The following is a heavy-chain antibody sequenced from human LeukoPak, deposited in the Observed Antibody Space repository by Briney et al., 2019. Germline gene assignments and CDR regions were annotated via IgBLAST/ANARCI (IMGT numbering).Heavy chain of an antibody. CDR2: INHSGST. CDR3: ARSHYYDSSGSNNNWFDP. Sequence: SETLSLTCTVSGGSISSYYWSWLRQPPGKGLEWIGEINHSGSTNSNPSLKSRVTISVDTSKNQFSLKLSSVTAADTALYYCARSHYYDSSGSNNNWFDPWGQGTLVTVSS. J-gene: IGHJ5*02. D-gene: IGHD3-22*01. CDR1: GGSISSYY. V-gene: IGHV4-34*01.